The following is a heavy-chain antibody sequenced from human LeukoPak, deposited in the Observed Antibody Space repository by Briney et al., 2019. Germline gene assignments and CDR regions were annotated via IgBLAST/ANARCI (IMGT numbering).Heavy chain of an antibody. CDR1: GYSFTSYW. CDR2: IYPGDSDI. Sequence: GESLKISCKGSGYSFTSYWIGWVRQMPGKGLEWMGIIYPGDSDIRYSPSFQGQVTISADKSISTAYLQWSSLKASDTAMYYCARQQWLEGYYFDYWGQGTLVTVSS. CDR3: ARQQWLEGYYFDY. J-gene: IGHJ4*02. V-gene: IGHV5-51*01. D-gene: IGHD6-19*01.